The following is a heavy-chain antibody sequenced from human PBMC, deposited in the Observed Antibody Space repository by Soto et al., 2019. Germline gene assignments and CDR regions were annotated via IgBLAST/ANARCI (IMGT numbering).Heavy chain of an antibody. Sequence: ASVKVSCKASGYTFTSCGISCVRQAPGQGLEWMGWISAYNGNTNYAQKLQGRVTMTTDTSTSTAYMELRSLRSDDTAVYYCARALGYSSSWGFDYWGQGTLVTVSS. CDR1: GYTFTSCG. V-gene: IGHV1-18*01. CDR2: ISAYNGNT. CDR3: ARALGYSSSWGFDY. D-gene: IGHD6-6*01. J-gene: IGHJ4*02.